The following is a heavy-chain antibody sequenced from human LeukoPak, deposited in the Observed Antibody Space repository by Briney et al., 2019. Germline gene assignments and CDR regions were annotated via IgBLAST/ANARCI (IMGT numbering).Heavy chain of an antibody. CDR2: ISTTGNTI. CDR3: ARVSSTAFDH. D-gene: IGHD1-26*01. J-gene: IGHJ4*02. Sequence: GGSLRLSCAASGFTFSDYYMSWIRQAPGKGLEWVSYISTTGNTIYYADSVKGRFTISRDNAKNSLYLQMNSLRAEDTAVYYCARVSSTAFDHWGQGTLDTVSS. CDR1: GFTFSDYY. V-gene: IGHV3-11*01.